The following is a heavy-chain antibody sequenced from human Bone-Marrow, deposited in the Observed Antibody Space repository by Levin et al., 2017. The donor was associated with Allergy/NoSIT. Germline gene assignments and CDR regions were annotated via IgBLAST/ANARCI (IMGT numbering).Heavy chain of an antibody. Sequence: PGGSLRLSCAASGFTFSSYDMHWVRQATGRGLEWVSAIGTAADSYYSGSVKGRFTASRDNAKNTFYLQMNSLRAGDTAVYYCARVALTRYCTSTSCSDGGYYFDCWGQGALVAVSS. CDR2: IGTAADS. J-gene: IGHJ4*02. D-gene: IGHD2-2*01. CDR3: ARVALTRYCTSTSCSDGGYYFDC. V-gene: IGHV3-13*04. CDR1: GFTFSSYD.